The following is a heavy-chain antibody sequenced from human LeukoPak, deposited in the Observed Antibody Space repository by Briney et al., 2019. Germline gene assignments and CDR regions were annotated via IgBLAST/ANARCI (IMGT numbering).Heavy chain of an antibody. CDR1: GGSISSGGYS. V-gene: IGHV4-30-2*01. J-gene: IGHJ4*02. D-gene: IGHD3-22*01. CDR2: IDHSGST. Sequence: PSETLSLTCAVSGGSISSGGYSWGWLRQPPGKGLEGIVYIDHSGSTYYNPSLKSRVTISVDRSKNKSSLKLSSVPAADTAVYYCARGGYYDSSGYQGIDYWGQGTLVTVSS. CDR3: ARGGYYDSSGYQGIDY.